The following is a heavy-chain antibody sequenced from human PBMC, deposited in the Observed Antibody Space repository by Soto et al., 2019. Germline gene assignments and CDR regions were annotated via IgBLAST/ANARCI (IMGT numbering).Heavy chain of an antibody. V-gene: IGHV3-64*01. J-gene: IGHJ6*03. CDR1: GFTLSGYA. CDR3: ARRARPDFYYMDV. Sequence: EVQLAESGGGLAQPGGSLRLSCAASGFTLSGYAMDLVRQAPGKGLEYVSGISSNGVGTYYANSVQGRFTISRDNYKNTVYLQMGSLRPEDMAVYYCARRARPDFYYMDVWGKGTTVTVS. CDR2: ISSNGVGT. D-gene: IGHD6-6*01.